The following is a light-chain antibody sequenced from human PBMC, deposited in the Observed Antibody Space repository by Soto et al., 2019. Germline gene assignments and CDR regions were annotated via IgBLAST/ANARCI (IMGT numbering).Light chain of an antibody. Sequence: QLVLTQSPSASASRGASVKLTCTLSSGHSSYAIAWHQQQPEKGPRYLMKLNSDGSHSKGDGIPDRFSGSTSGAERYLTISSLQSEDEADYYCQTWGTGIRVFGTGTKLTVL. CDR3: QTWGTGIRV. CDR1: SGHSSYA. CDR2: LNSDGSH. V-gene: IGLV4-69*01. J-gene: IGLJ1*01.